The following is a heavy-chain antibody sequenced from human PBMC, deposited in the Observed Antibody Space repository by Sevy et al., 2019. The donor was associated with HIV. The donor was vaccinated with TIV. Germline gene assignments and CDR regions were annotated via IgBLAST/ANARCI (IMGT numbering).Heavy chain of an antibody. J-gene: IGHJ4*02. CDR1: GFTFSSYW. Sequence: GGSLRLSCAVSGFTFSSYWMSCVRQAPGKGLEWVANIKQDGIEKYYVDSVKGRFTISRDNAKNSLYLQMNSLRAGDTAVYYCARDFTSYSSSWSYYFDYWGQGTLVTVSS. CDR2: IKQDGIEK. CDR3: ARDFTSYSSSWSYYFDY. V-gene: IGHV3-7*01. D-gene: IGHD6-13*01.